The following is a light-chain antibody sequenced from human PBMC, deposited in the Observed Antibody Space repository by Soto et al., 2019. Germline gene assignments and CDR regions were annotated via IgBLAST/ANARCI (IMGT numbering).Light chain of an antibody. J-gene: IGLJ3*02. V-gene: IGLV1-40*01. Sequence: QSVLTQPPSVSGAPGQRVTISCTGSSSIIGAGYDVHWYQQLPGTAPQLLIYGNSNRPSGVPDRFSGSKSGTSASLAITGLHAEDEADYCCPSYDSSRGGCVFGGGTKLTVL. CDR3: PSYDSSRGGCV. CDR1: SSIIGAGYD. CDR2: GNS.